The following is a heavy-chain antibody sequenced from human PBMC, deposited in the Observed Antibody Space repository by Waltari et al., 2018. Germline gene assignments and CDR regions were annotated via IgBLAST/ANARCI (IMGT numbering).Heavy chain of an antibody. CDR2: VRVASGNP. CDR3: ARDRVGGATDWGY. V-gene: IGHV7-4-1*02. Sequence: QVQLVQSGSELKKPGASVKIACKASGYTFTNFAIDWVRQAPGQGLAWRGCVRVASGNPTYDWDCTGRFVFSLDISVSPAYLQITSLKAEDTALYFFARDRVGGATDWGYWGQGTLVTVST. D-gene: IGHD1-26*01. J-gene: IGHJ4*02. CDR1: GYTFTNFA.